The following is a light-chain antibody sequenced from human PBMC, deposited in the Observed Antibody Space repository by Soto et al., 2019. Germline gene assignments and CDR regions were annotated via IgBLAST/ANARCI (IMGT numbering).Light chain of an antibody. Sequence: QSALAQPPSASGSPGQAVTISCTGTSRDIGGYDFVSWYQVRPGEAPQLIIYNVNGRPSGVPRRFSGSKSGNTASLTVSGLQAVDEADYYCSLYSDTNTCVFGTGTKVTVL. V-gene: IGLV2-8*01. J-gene: IGLJ1*01. CDR2: NVN. CDR1: SRDIGGYDF. CDR3: SLYSDTNTCV.